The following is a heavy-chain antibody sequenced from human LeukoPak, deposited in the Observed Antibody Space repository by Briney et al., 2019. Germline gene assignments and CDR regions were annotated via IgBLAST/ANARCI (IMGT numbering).Heavy chain of an antibody. V-gene: IGHV3-21*01. Sequence: GGSLRLSCAASGFTFSSYTMNWVRQAPGRGLEWVSSIISNSRYIHYADSVKGRFTISRDNAKNSLYLQMNSLRAEDTAVYYCAREPDIVATFGYWGQGTLVTVSS. CDR1: GFTFSSYT. J-gene: IGHJ4*02. D-gene: IGHD5-12*01. CDR3: AREPDIVATFGY. CDR2: IISNSRYI.